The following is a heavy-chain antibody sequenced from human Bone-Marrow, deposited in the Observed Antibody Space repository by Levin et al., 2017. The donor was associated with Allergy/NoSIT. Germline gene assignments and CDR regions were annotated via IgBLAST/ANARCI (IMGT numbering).Heavy chain of an antibody. V-gene: IGHV4-59*01. D-gene: IGHD1-26*01. CDR1: GGSISSYY. Sequence: PSETLSLTCTVSGGSISSYYWSWIRQPPGKGLEWIGNIYYSGNTNYNPSLKSRVTISVDTSKKHFSLKLSSVTAADTAVYYCARSGVWFDSWGQGTLVTVSS. CDR2: IYYSGNT. J-gene: IGHJ5*01. CDR3: ARSGVWFDS.